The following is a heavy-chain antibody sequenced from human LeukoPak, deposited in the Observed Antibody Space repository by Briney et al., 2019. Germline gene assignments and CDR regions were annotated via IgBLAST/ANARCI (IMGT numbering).Heavy chain of an antibody. Sequence: PGGSLRLSCAASGFTFSSYAMSWVRQAPGKGLEWVSAISGSGGSTYYADSVKGRFTISRDNSKNTLYLQMNSLRAEDTAVYYCARDLQTIAAAGHYYGMDVWGQGTTDTVSS. V-gene: IGHV3-23*01. CDR2: ISGSGGST. CDR3: ARDLQTIAAAGHYYGMDV. J-gene: IGHJ6*02. CDR1: GFTFSSYA. D-gene: IGHD6-13*01.